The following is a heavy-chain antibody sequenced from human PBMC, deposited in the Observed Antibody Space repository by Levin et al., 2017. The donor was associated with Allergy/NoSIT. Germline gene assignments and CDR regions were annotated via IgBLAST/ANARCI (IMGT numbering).Heavy chain of an antibody. V-gene: IGHV3-53*01. CDR1: GFSVTNIY. D-gene: IGHD6-19*01. CDR3: AEGGQWLIYTPLGMDV. Sequence: GGSLRLSCAASGFSVTNIYMTWVRQAPGKGLEWVSILYSGGDTFYADSVKGRFSISRDNSKNTVYLQMNNLRVEDTAVYYCAEGGQWLIYTPLGMDVWGLGTTVIVSS. J-gene: IGHJ6*02. CDR2: LYSGGDT.